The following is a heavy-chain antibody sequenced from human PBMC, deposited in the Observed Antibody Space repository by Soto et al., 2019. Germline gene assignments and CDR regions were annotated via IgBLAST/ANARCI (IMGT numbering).Heavy chain of an antibody. CDR3: ARVIWSGHLTSDL. CDR2: ISSSSSTI. D-gene: IGHD3-3*01. Sequence: EVQVVESGGGLVQPGGSLRLSCAASGFTFSSNSMNWVRQAPGKGLEWISYISSSSSTIYADSVKGRFTISRDHAKNSLYLQMNSLRDEDTAVYYCARVIWSGHLTSDLWGQGTLVTGSS. V-gene: IGHV3-48*02. J-gene: IGHJ5*02. CDR1: GFTFSSNS.